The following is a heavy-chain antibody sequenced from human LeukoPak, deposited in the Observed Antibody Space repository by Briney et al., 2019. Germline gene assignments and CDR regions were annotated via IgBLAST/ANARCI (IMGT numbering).Heavy chain of an antibody. V-gene: IGHV1-8*03. J-gene: IGHJ3*01. CDR3: ATSIPVFGRPGAFHV. CDR1: GHTFTNYD. D-gene: IGHD3-3*01. Sequence: ASVKVSCKASGHTFTNYDICWVRQATGQGLEWMGWMNPNSGDTNYAQKFQGRVTITRDTSIGTAYMELSSLRSDDTAVYYCATSIPVFGRPGAFHVWGQGTMVTVSS. CDR2: MNPNSGDT.